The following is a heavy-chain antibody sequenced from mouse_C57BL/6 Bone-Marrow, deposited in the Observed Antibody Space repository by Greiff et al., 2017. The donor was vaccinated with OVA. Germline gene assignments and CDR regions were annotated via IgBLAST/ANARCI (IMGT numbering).Heavy chain of an antibody. J-gene: IGHJ3*01. CDR2: IDPSDSYT. CDR1: GYTFTSYW. CDR3: ASAVFAY. Sequence: QVQLQQPGAELVKPGASVKLSCKASGYTFTSYWMQWVKQRPGQGLEWIGEIDPSDSYTNYNQKFKGKATLTVDTSSSTAYMQLSSLTSEDPAVYYCASAVFAYGGQGTLVTVSA. V-gene: IGHV1-50*01.